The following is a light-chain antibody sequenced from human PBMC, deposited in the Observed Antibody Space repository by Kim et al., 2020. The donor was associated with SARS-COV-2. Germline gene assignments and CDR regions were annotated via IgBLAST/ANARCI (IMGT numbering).Light chain of an antibody. Sequence: PGKTGRVTFGGTSIGSNSVPWYQRTPGQAPVLVISYGSARPSEIPERFSRSNSGNTGTVSISRVEAGDEADYYCQVWDSSVVHRVVFGGGTQLTAL. J-gene: IGLJ2*01. CDR3: QVWDSSVVHRVV. CDR2: YGS. V-gene: IGLV3-21*04. CDR1: SIGSNS.